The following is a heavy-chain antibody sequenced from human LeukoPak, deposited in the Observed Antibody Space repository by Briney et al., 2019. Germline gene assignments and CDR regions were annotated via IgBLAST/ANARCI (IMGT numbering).Heavy chain of an antibody. CDR2: ISGYEGLT. CDR3: ARVVTYYDFWSGYDAHYFDY. J-gene: IGHJ4*02. V-gene: IGHV1-18*01. CDR1: GYSFTDHG. Sequence: EASVKVSCRASGYSFTDHGITWVRRATGQGGEGMGGISGYEGLTKYAQKFQGGVTMTTDTSTTTVYMELRSLRPDDTAVYYCARVVTYYDFWSGYDAHYFDYWGQGTLVTVSS. D-gene: IGHD3-3*01.